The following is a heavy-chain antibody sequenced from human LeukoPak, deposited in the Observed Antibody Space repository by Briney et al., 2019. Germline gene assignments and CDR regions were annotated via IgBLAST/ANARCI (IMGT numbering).Heavy chain of an antibody. Sequence: GESLKISCKGSGYSFTSNWIGWVRQMPGKGLEWMGIIYPADSDTRYSPSFQGQVTISVDKSISTAYLQWNSLKASDTAMYYCARRTAFDYWGQGTLVTVSS. CDR1: GYSFTSNW. CDR2: IYPADSDT. V-gene: IGHV5-51*01. CDR3: ARRTAFDY. J-gene: IGHJ4*02.